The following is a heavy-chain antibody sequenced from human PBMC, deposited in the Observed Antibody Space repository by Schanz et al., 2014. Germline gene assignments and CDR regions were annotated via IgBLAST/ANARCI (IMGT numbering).Heavy chain of an antibody. CDR2: IIPILDKT. CDR1: GSIFSKLL. CDR3: ARAPVTVGPYHYYMDV. D-gene: IGHD4-17*01. V-gene: IGHV1-69*04. J-gene: IGHJ6*03. Sequence: QVQLVQSGAEVKKPGASVKVSCKVSGSIFSKLLMHWVRQGPAKGLEWMGRIIPILDKTNYAQKFQGRVTMTADKSTSTVYMEVSGLRSEDTAVYYCARAPVTVGPYHYYMDVWGKGTTVTVSS.